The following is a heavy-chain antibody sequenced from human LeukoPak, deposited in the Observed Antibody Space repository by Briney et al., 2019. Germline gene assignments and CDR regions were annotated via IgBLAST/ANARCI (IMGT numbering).Heavy chain of an antibody. V-gene: IGHV4-4*02. Sequence: SGTLSLTCGVSGGSISSTNWWTWVRQPPGEGLEWIGEVHLSGRTNYNPSLESRVTMSVDMSENHISLKLTSVTAADTAVYYCARAPEWLPLDYWGQGTLVTVSS. CDR3: ARAPEWLPLDY. CDR1: GGSISSTNW. J-gene: IGHJ4*02. D-gene: IGHD3-3*01. CDR2: VHLSGRT.